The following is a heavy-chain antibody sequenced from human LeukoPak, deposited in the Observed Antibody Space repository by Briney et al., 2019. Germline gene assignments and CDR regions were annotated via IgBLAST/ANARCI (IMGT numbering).Heavy chain of an antibody. J-gene: IGHJ6*02. V-gene: IGHV4-31*03. D-gene: IGHD6-25*01. CDR1: GGSISSGGYY. Sequence: SQTLSLTCTVSGGSISSGGYYWSWIRQHPGKGLEWIGCIYHSGTTYYNPSLKSRITISVYTSKNQFSLKLSSVTAADTAVYFCARDRGGSYHSYGMDVWGQGTTVTVSS. CDR3: ARDRGGSYHSYGMDV. CDR2: IYHSGTT.